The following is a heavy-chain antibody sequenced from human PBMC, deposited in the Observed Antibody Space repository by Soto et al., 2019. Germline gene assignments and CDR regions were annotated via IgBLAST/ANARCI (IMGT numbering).Heavy chain of an antibody. CDR2: TYYRSKWYN. Sequence: KQSQTLSLTCAISGDSVSSNSAAWNWIRQSPSRGLEWLGRTYYRSKWYNDYAVSVKSRITINPDTSKNQFSLQLNSVTPEDTAVYYCARGVGGPYSSSWYAQYYYYYMDVWGKGTTVTVSS. J-gene: IGHJ6*03. CDR1: GDSVSSNSAA. V-gene: IGHV6-1*01. D-gene: IGHD6-13*01. CDR3: ARGVGGPYSSSWYAQYYYYYMDV.